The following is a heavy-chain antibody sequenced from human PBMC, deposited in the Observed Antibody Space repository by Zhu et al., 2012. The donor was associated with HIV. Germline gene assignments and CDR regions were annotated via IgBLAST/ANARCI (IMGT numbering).Heavy chain of an antibody. D-gene: IGHD6-13*01. CDR3: ARRRSYSSSWYDY. Sequence: QVQLQQWGAGLLKPSETLSLTCAVYGGSFSGYYWSWIRQPPGKGLEWIGEINHSGSTNYNPSLKSRLTISVDTSKNQYSLKVSSVTAADTAVYYCARRRSYSSSWYDYWGQGTLVTVSS. J-gene: IGHJ4*02. CDR1: GGSFSGYY. CDR2: INHSGST. V-gene: IGHV4-34*01.